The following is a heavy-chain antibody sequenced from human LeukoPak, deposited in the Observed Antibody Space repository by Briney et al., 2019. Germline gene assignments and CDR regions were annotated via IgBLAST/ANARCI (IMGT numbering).Heavy chain of an antibody. D-gene: IGHD6-13*01. J-gene: IGHJ5*02. CDR3: ARRIAAPTNWFDP. Sequence: SVKVSXKASGGTFSSYAISWVRQAPGQGLEWMGGIIPIFGTANYAQKFQGRVTITTDESTSTAYMELSSLRSEDTAVYYCARRIAAPTNWFDPWGPGTLVTVSS. CDR1: GGTFSSYA. CDR2: IIPIFGTA. V-gene: IGHV1-69*05.